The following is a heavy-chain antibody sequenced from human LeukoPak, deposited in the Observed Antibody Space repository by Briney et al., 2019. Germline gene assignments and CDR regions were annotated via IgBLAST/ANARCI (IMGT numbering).Heavy chain of an antibody. Sequence: PGGSLRLSCTASGFSLNKHWMHWVRQAPGGGLVWVSRIDPDGVGSDFADSVRGRFTISRDNARNTLYLQMECLRAEDTAVYYCARPPDSLANAYDVWGQGTLVTVSS. V-gene: IGHV3-74*01. CDR3: ARPPDSLANAYDV. D-gene: IGHD3-22*01. CDR2: IDPDGVGS. CDR1: GFSLNKHW. J-gene: IGHJ3*01.